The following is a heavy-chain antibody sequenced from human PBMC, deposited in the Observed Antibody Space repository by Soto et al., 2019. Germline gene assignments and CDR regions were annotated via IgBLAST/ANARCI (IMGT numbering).Heavy chain of an antibody. CDR1: GYTFTDYH. D-gene: IGHD4-17*01. Sequence: VSCKASGYTFTDYHLHWVRQARVKGLQWMGWINPNSGGTNYAQTFHGRVSMTRDTSINTVYIHLSNLRSKDTHMYYYARTEMTTLANFAYAGQGTEVAVAS. CDR3: ARTEMTTLANFAY. J-gene: IGHJ4*02. V-gene: IGHV1-2*02. CDR2: INPNSGGT.